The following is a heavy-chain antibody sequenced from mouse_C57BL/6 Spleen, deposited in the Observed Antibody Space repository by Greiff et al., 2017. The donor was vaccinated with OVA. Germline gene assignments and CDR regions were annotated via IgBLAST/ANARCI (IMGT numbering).Heavy chain of an antibody. D-gene: IGHD1-1*01. V-gene: IGHV1-82*01. CDR3: AREGITTVVPFAY. CDR2: IYPGDGDT. J-gene: IGHJ3*01. CDR1: GYAFSSSW. Sequence: QVQLQQSGPELVKPGASVKISCKASGYAFSSSWMNWVKQRPGKGLEWIGRIYPGDGDTNYNGKFKGKATLTADKSSSTAYMQLSSLTSEDSAVYFCAREGITTVVPFAYWGQGTLVTVSA.